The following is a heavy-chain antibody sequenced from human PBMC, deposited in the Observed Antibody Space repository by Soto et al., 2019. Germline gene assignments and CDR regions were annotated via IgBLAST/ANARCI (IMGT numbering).Heavy chain of an antibody. V-gene: IGHV4-34*01. CDR2: INHSGST. CDR3: ARVGALTTVRGMDV. D-gene: IGHD4-4*01. CDR1: GGSFSGYY. Sequence: KTSETLSLTCAVYGGSFSGYYWSWIRQPPGKGLEWIGEINHSGSTNYNPSLKSRVTISVDTSKNQFSLKLSSVTAADTAVYYCARVGALTTVRGMDVWGQGTTVTVSS. J-gene: IGHJ6*02.